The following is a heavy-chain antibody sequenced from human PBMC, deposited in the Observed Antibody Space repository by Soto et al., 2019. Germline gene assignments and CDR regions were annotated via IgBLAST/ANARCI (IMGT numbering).Heavy chain of an antibody. CDR3: ARMAITFGGVRGDFYSYMDV. CDR1: GYTFTSYG. J-gene: IGHJ6*03. D-gene: IGHD3-16*01. Sequence: QVQLVQSGAEVKKPGASVKVSCKASGYTFTSYGISWVRQAPGQRLEWMGRISTYNGNTNYAQKLQGRVTMTTDTSTSTAYMELRSLRSDDTAVYYCARMAITFGGVRGDFYSYMDVWGKGTTVTVSS. CDR2: ISTYNGNT. V-gene: IGHV1-18*01.